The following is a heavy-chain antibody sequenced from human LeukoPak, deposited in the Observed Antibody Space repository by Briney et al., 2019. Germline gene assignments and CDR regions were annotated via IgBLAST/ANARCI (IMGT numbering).Heavy chain of an antibody. Sequence: GRSLRLPCAASGFTFSSYGMHWVRQAPGKGLEWVAVISYDGSNKYYADSVKGRFTISRDNSKNTLYLQMNSLRAEDTAVYYCARDFNDRIGYGDPAFDYWGQGTLVTVSS. CDR3: ARDFNDRIGYGDPAFDY. J-gene: IGHJ4*02. CDR1: GFTFSSYG. V-gene: IGHV3-30*04. D-gene: IGHD3-22*01. CDR2: ISYDGSNK.